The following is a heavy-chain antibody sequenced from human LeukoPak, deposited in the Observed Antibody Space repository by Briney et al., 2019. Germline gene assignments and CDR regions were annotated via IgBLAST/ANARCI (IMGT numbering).Heavy chain of an antibody. CDR1: GYTFTTYY. V-gene: IGHV1-46*01. Sequence: ASVKVSCKASGYTFTTYYIHWVRQAPGQGPEWMALINPSGGSTHYAQKFQGRVTVTRDTSTSTVYMELTSLRSEDTAVYYCACLPYAFDIWGQGTMVTVSS. CDR3: ACLPYAFDI. J-gene: IGHJ3*02. CDR2: INPSGGST.